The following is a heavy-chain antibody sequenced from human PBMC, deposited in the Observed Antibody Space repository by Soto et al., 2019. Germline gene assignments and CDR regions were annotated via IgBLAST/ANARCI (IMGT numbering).Heavy chain of an antibody. CDR2: INSSGST. V-gene: IGHV4-39*01. J-gene: IGHJ5*02. Sequence: ETLSLTCTVSGGSFGSSAYYWGWIRRAPGKGLEWIGSINSSGSTFSNPSLKSRVTLSVDTSKNQFSLKLTSVTAADTALYYCSRRAPEGFDLWGQGTLVTVSS. CDR3: SRRAPEGFDL. CDR1: GGSFGSSAYY.